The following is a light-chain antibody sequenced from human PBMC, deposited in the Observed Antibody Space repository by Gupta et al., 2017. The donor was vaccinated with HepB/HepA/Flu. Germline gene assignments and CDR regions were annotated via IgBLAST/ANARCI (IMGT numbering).Light chain of an antibody. CDR1: QTVLYSSNNRNY. J-gene: IGKJ4*01. Sequence: DIVMTQSPASLAVSLGERATINCKSSQTVLYSSNNRNYLAWYQQKPGQPPKLLIYWASTRESGVPDRFSGSGSGTDFTLTITSLQAEDVAVYYCQQQFATPLTFGGGTKVEIK. CDR2: WAS. CDR3: QQQFATPLT. V-gene: IGKV4-1*01.